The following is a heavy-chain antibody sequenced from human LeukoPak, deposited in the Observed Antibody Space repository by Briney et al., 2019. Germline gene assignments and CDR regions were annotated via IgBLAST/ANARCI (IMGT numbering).Heavy chain of an antibody. CDR2: ISRSGTST. V-gene: IGHV3-23*01. J-gene: IGHJ3*02. Sequence: GGSLRLSCTASGFTFSSNAMNWVRQAPGKGLEWISAISRSGTSTYYADSVKGRFTISRDNSKNTLYLQMNSLRAEDTAVYYCAKLVQHIVVVVPANAAFDIWGQGTMVTVSS. D-gene: IGHD2-15*01. CDR3: AKLVQHIVVVVPANAAFDI. CDR1: GFTFSSNA.